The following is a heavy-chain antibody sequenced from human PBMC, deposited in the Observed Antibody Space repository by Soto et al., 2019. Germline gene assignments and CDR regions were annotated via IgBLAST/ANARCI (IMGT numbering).Heavy chain of an antibody. V-gene: IGHV3-30*18. CDR2: ISYDGSNK. CDR1: GFIFSDYG. CDR3: AKSLSGGTLRGAFDI. D-gene: IGHD1-26*01. J-gene: IGHJ3*02. Sequence: QVQLVESGGGVVQPGRSLRLSCAASGFIFSDYGMHWVRQAPGKGLEWVAVISYDGSNKYYTNSVKGRFTISRDTSKNTLYLQMNSLRAEDTAVYYCAKSLSGGTLRGAFDIWGQGTMVTVSS.